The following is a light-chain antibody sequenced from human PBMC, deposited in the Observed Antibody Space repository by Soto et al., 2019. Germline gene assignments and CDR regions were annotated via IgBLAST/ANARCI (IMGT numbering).Light chain of an antibody. CDR3: SSYTSSNTLV. V-gene: IGLV2-14*01. CDR2: DVS. J-gene: IGLJ2*01. Sequence: QSALTQPASVSGSPGQSITISCTGTSSDVGGYNYVSWYQQHPDKAPKLMIYDVSNRPSGVSNRFSGSKSGNTASLTISGLQAEDEADYYCSSYTSSNTLVFGGGTKVTVL. CDR1: SSDVGGYNY.